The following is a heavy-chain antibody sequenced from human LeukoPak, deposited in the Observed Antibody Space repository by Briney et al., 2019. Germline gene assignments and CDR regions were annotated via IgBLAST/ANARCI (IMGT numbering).Heavy chain of an antibody. Sequence: ASVKVSCKASGYMFTGHFLHWVRQAPGQGLEWMGWINPNSGGANCAQKFQGRVTMTGDTSISTAYMELTRLRSDVTAMYYCARALRTNILTTDYWGQGTLVTVSS. CDR1: GYMFTGHF. D-gene: IGHD3-9*01. V-gene: IGHV1-2*02. CDR3: ARALRTNILTTDY. J-gene: IGHJ4*02. CDR2: INPNSGGA.